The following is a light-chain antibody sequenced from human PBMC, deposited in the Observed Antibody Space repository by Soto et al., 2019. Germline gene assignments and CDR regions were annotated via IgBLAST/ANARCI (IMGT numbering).Light chain of an antibody. CDR1: QSISSG. CDR3: QQYNSFPIT. J-gene: IGKJ5*01. CDR2: KAS. Sequence: DIQMTQSPSTLSASVGDRVTITCLASQSISSGLAWYQQKPGKAPKLLIYKASSLESGVPSRFSGSGSGTEFTLTISSLQPDDFATYYCQQYNSFPITFGQGTRLEIK. V-gene: IGKV1-5*03.